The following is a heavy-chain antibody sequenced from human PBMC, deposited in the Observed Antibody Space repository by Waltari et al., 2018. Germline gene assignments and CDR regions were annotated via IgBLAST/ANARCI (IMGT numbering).Heavy chain of an antibody. V-gene: IGHV5-51*01. CDR3: AREQGYYDVEDDFQH. Sequence: EVQLVQSGAEVKKPGESLQISCKGSGYSFTSYWIGWVRQMPGKGLEWMGIIYPGDSDTRYSPSFQGQVTISADKSISTAYLQWSSLKASDTAMYYCAREQGYYDVEDDFQHWGQGTLVTVSS. CDR2: IYPGDSDT. D-gene: IGHD3-22*01. J-gene: IGHJ1*01. CDR1: GYSFTSYW.